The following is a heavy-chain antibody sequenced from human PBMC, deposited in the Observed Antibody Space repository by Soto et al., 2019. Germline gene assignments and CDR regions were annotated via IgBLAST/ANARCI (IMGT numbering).Heavy chain of an antibody. D-gene: IGHD6-13*01. Sequence: HPGGSLRLSCAASGFTVSSNYMSWVRQAPGKGLEWVSVIYSGGSTYYADSVKGRFTISRDNSKNTLYLQMNSLRAEDTAVYYCARNKLADTYYYYYYGMDVWGQGTTVTVSS. CDR3: ARNKLADTYYYYYYGMDV. V-gene: IGHV3-53*01. CDR1: GFTVSSNY. CDR2: IYSGGST. J-gene: IGHJ6*02.